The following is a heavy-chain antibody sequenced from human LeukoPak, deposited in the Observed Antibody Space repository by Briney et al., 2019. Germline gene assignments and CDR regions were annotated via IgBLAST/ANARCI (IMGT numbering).Heavy chain of an antibody. CDR3: ARLSRIASAGDYDYHSLDV. D-gene: IGHD6-13*01. Sequence: SETLSLTCTVSGGVISNYGWSWFRQPPGKGLEWIGEVYYSGSTDYNPSLKSRVTISTDTSNNQVSLKLNSVTAADTAVYYCARLSRIASAGDYDYHSLDVWGQGTTVTVSS. J-gene: IGHJ6*02. CDR2: VYYSGST. CDR1: GGVISNYG. V-gene: IGHV4-59*03.